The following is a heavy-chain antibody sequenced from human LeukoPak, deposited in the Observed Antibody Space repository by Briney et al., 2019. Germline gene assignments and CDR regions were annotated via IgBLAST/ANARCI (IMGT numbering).Heavy chain of an antibody. D-gene: IGHD5-24*01. Sequence: ASVKVSCKASGYTFTSYGISWVRQAPGQGLEWMGRIIPILGIANYAQKFQGRVTITADKSTSTAYMELSSLRSEDTAVYYCARDPPRDGYNLDAFDIWGQGTMVTVSS. V-gene: IGHV1-69*04. CDR2: IIPILGIA. CDR3: ARDPPRDGYNLDAFDI. J-gene: IGHJ3*02. CDR1: GYTFTSYG.